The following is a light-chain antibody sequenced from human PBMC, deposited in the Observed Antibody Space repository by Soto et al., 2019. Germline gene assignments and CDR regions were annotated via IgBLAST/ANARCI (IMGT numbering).Light chain of an antibody. CDR1: ERLSSVY. CDR2: GAS. CDR3: QQYGSSGT. Sequence: EIVLTQSPGTLSLSPGERATLSCRASERLSSVYLAWYQQRPGQPPRLLIYGASNRATGIPDRFSGSGSGTDFTLTINRLEPEDFAVYYCQQYGSSGTFGQGTKVDIK. V-gene: IGKV3-20*01. J-gene: IGKJ1*01.